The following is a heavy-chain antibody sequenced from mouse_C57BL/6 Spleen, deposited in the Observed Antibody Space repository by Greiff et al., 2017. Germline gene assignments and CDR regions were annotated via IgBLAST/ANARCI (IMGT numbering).Heavy chain of an antibody. CDR1: GYSLSTSGMG. V-gene: IGHV8-12*01. J-gene: IGHJ3*01. D-gene: IGHD2-4*01. Sequence: QVTLKVSGPGILQSSQTLSLSCSFSGYSLSTSGMGVSWLRQPSGNGLEWLAHISWDYDKRYHPSLHSRPPTAKDTSRSEVLLKITSVDTADTATYYGARRYYDYGHFAYWGQGTMVTVSA. CDR2: ISWDYDK. CDR3: ARRYYDYGHFAY.